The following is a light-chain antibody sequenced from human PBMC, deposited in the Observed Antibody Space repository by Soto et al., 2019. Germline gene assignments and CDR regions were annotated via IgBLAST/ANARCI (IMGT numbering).Light chain of an antibody. CDR1: SSDVGGYNY. CDR3: SSYTGSSTWV. V-gene: IGLV2-14*01. Sequence: QSALTQPASVSGSPGQSITISCPGTSSDVGGYNYVSWYQQHPGKAPKLMIYDVSNRPSGVSNRFSGSKSGNTASLTISGLQAEDEADYYCSSYTGSSTWVFGGGTKLTVL. CDR2: DVS. J-gene: IGLJ3*02.